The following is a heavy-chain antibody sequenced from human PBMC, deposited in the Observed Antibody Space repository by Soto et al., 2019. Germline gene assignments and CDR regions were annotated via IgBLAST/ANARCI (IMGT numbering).Heavy chain of an antibody. CDR3: ARDKVLLELPRDYYYGMDV. D-gene: IGHD1-7*01. CDR2: ISAYNGNT. CDR1: GYTFTSYG. J-gene: IGHJ6*02. Sequence: ASVKVSCKASGYTFTSYGISWVRQAPGQGLEWMGCISAYNGNTNYAQKLQGRVTMTTDTSTSTAYMELRSLRSDDTAVYYCARDKVLLELPRDYYYGMDVWGQGTTVTAP. V-gene: IGHV1-18*04.